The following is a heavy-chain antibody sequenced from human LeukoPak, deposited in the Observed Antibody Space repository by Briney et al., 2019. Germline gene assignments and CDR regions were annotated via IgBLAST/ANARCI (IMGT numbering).Heavy chain of an antibody. J-gene: IGHJ4*02. D-gene: IGHD2-8*01. Sequence: ASVKVSCKASGYTFTSYGISWVRQAPGQGLEWMGWISDHNDNIKYAQKFQGGVTMTTDTSTSTVYMELRSLRSDDTAVYFCARDLMFFCTNGVCPADHWGQGTLLIVSS. CDR3: ARDLMFFCTNGVCPADH. CDR1: GYTFTSYG. CDR2: ISDHNDNI. V-gene: IGHV1-18*01.